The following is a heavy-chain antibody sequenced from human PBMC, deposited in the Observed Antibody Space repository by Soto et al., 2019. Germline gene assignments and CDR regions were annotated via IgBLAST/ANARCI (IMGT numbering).Heavy chain of an antibody. CDR3: ARASTTVVDY. D-gene: IGHD4-4*01. CDR2: IYYSGST. J-gene: IGHJ4*02. CDR1: GGSISSYY. Sequence: LSLTCTVSGGSISSYYWSWIRQPPGKGLEWIGYIYYSGSTNYNPSLKSRVTISVDTSKNQFSLKLSSVTAADTAVYYCARASTTVVDYWGQGTLVTVSS. V-gene: IGHV4-59*01.